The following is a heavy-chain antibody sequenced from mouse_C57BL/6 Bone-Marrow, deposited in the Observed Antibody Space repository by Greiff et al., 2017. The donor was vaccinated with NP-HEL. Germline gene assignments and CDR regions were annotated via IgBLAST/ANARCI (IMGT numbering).Heavy chain of an antibody. D-gene: IGHD1-1*01. J-gene: IGHJ1*03. CDR3: AINYYYGSSYHWYFDV. V-gene: IGHV1-74*01. Sequence: QVQLQQPGAELVKPGASVKVSCKASGYTFTSYWMHWVKQRPGQGLEWIGRIHPSDSDTNYNQKFKGKATLTVDKSSSTAYMQLSSLTSEDSAVYYCAINYYYGSSYHWYFDVWGTGTTVTVSS. CDR2: IHPSDSDT. CDR1: GYTFTSYW.